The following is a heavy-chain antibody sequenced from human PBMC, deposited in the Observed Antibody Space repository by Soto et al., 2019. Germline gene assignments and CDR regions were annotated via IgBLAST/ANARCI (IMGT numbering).Heavy chain of an antibody. CDR2: IKQDGSEK. CDR1: GITFSSYW. D-gene: IGHD2-2*03. J-gene: IGHJ4*02. Sequence: PGGSLRLSCAASGITFSSYWMSWVRQAPGKGLQWVANIKQDGSEKYYVDSVKGRFTISRDNARNSLYLQMNSLRAEDTAVYYCARQRWIELRYFDYWGQGTLVTVSS. V-gene: IGHV3-7*03. CDR3: ARQRWIELRYFDY.